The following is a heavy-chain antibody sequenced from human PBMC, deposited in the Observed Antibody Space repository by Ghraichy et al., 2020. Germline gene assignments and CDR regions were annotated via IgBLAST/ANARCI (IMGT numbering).Heavy chain of an antibody. CDR2: ISSSSSYI. J-gene: IGHJ6*03. V-gene: IGHV3-21*01. D-gene: IGHD2-21*01. CDR1: GFTFSSYS. CDR3: ARCDRYYYYYMDV. Sequence: GGSLRLSCAASGFTFSSYSMNWVRQAPGKGLEWVSSISSSSSYIYYADSVKGRFTISRDNAKNSLYLQLNSLRAEDTAVYYCARCDRYYYYYMDVWGKGTTVTVSS.